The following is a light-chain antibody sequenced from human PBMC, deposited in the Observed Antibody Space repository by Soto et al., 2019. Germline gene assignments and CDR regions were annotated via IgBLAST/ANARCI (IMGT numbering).Light chain of an antibody. Sequence: QSVLTQPASVSGSPGQSITISCTGTSSDVGGYNYVSWYQQHPGKAPKLMIYDVSNRPSGVSNRFSGSKSGNTASLTISLFQAEDEADYYCSSYTSSSTRVFGTGTKVTVL. CDR2: DVS. CDR3: SSYTSSSTRV. V-gene: IGLV2-14*01. CDR1: SSDVGGYNY. J-gene: IGLJ1*01.